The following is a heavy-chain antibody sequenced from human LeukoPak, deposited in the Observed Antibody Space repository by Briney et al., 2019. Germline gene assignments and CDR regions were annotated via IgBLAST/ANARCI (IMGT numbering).Heavy chain of an antibody. CDR1: GGTFSSYA. V-gene: IGHV1-69*13. CDR2: IIPIFGTA. CDR3: ASHGPGSDFWSGYYSSHFDY. D-gene: IGHD3-3*01. J-gene: IGHJ4*02. Sequence: GASVKVSCKASGGTFSSYAISWVRQAPGQGLEWMGGIIPIFGTANYAQKFQGRVTITADESTSTAYMELSSLRSEDTAVYYCASHGPGSDFWSGYYSSHFDYWGQGTLVTVSS.